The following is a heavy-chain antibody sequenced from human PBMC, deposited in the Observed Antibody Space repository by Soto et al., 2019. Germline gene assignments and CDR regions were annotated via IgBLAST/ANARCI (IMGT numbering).Heavy chain of an antibody. Sequence: SETLSLTCTVSGGSISSGDYYWSWIRQPPGKGLEWIGYIYYSGSTYYNPSLKSRVTISVDTSKNQFSLKLSSVTAADTAVYYCARVRLLWFGELTDYYYYGVDVWGQGTTVTVSS. CDR2: IYYSGST. CDR1: GGSISSGDYY. D-gene: IGHD3-10*01. V-gene: IGHV4-30-4*01. CDR3: ARVRLLWFGELTDYYYYGVDV. J-gene: IGHJ6*02.